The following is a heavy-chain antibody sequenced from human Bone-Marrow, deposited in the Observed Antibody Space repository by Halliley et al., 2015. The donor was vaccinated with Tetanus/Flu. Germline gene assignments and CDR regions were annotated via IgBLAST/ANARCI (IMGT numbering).Heavy chain of an antibody. V-gene: IGHV3-21*01. CDR1: GFTFKIHA. Sequence: TVSGFTFKIHAMHWVRQAPGKGLEWVSSVSSRSTYINYADSVEGRFTISRDNAENSLYLQMNSLTADDTAVYYCAREGTWLSAFDSWGQGTLVTVSS. J-gene: IGHJ4*02. D-gene: IGHD3-9*01. CDR3: AREGTWLSAFDS. CDR2: VSSRSTYI.